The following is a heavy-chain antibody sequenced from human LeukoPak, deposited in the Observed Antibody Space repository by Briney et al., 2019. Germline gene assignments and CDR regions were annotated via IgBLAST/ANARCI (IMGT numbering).Heavy chain of an antibody. V-gene: IGHV1-2*02. CDR2: INPNSGGT. D-gene: IGHD6-13*01. J-gene: IGHJ5*02. CDR1: GYTFTGYY. Sequence: ASVKVSCKASGYTFTGYYMHWVRQAPGQGLEWMGWINPNSGGTNYAQKFQGRVTMTRDTSISTAYMELSRLRSDDTAVYYCARDRIAAAGTTHNWSDPWGQGTLVTVSS. CDR3: ARDRIAAAGTTHNWSDP.